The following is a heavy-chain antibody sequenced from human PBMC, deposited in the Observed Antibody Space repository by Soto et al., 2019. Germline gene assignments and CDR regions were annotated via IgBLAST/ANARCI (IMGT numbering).Heavy chain of an antibody. CDR2: ISAHKGNT. CDR1: GYTFTSYG. CDR3: ARGRYGDY. Sequence: QVHLVQSGAEGKKPGASVKVSCKASGYTFTSYGITWVRQAPGQGLEWMGWISAHKGNTDYAQKLQGRVIVTRDTSTSTAYMERRSLISDDTAVYYCARGRYGDYWGQGALVTVSS. J-gene: IGHJ4*02. V-gene: IGHV1-18*01. D-gene: IGHD1-1*01.